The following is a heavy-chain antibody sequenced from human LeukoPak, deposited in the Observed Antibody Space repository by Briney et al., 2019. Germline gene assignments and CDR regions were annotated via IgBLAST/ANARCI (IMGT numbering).Heavy chain of an antibody. J-gene: IGHJ4*02. V-gene: IGHV3-23*01. CDR3: ARDFTYGSLDY. CDR1: GFTFNTYG. Sequence: HPGGSLRLSCAASGFTFNTYGMSWVRQAPGKGLEWVSGISGSGGATYYADSVKGRFTISRDDPHNTLYLQMNSLRAEDTAVYYCARDFTYGSLDYWGQGILVTVSS. D-gene: IGHD4-17*01. CDR2: ISGSGGAT.